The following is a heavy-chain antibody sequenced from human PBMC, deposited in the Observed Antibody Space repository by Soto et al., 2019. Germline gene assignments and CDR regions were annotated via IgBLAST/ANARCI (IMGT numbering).Heavy chain of an antibody. D-gene: IGHD1-26*01. Sequence: QVHLVQSGAVVENPGASVKVSCKASGYTFTNFGINWVRQAPRQGLEWMGWITPYNGNANYPQKHQDRLTITTDTSTNTAYLELRSLRSDATAVYFCARARMFSGAHHDYWGQGTRVTVSS. CDR1: GYTFTNFG. CDR3: ARARMFSGAHHDY. CDR2: ITPYNGNA. V-gene: IGHV1-18*04. J-gene: IGHJ4*02.